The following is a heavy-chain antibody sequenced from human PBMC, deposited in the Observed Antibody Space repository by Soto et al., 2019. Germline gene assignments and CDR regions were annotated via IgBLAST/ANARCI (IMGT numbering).Heavy chain of an antibody. V-gene: IGHV4-59*01. CDR3: AREVIAARHFDY. J-gene: IGHJ4*02. D-gene: IGHD6-6*01. Sequence: SETLSLTCTVSGGSISSYYWSWIRQPPGKGLEWIWYIYYSGSTNYNPSLKSRVTISVDTSKNQFSLKLSSVTAADTAVYYCAREVIAARHFDYWGQGTLVTVSS. CDR1: GGSISSYY. CDR2: IYYSGST.